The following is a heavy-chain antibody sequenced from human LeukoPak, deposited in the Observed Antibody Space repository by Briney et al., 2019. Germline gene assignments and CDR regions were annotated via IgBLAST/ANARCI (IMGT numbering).Heavy chain of an antibody. J-gene: IGHJ4*02. CDR2: IYYSGST. Sequence: PSETLSLTCTVSGDSISSGDYYWSWIRQPPGKGLEWIGYIYYSGSTYYNPSLKSRVTISVDTSKNQFSLKLSSVTAADTAVYYCARFLEWLLLDYWGQGTLVTVSS. CDR1: GDSISSGDYY. D-gene: IGHD3-3*01. CDR3: ARFLEWLLLDY. V-gene: IGHV4-30-4*01.